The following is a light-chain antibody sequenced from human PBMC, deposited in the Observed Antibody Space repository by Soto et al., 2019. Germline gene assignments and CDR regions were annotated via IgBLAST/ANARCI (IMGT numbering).Light chain of an antibody. CDR1: QSIDRC. V-gene: IGKV1-5*01. Sequence: DIQLTQSPSTLSASVGDRVTITCRAIQSIDRCLAWYQQKLGKAPELLIHDASSLESGVPSRFSGSGSGTEFTLTINSLQPDDFATYYCQQYNHYYSFGQGTKLEIK. J-gene: IGKJ2*03. CDR3: QQYNHYYS. CDR2: DAS.